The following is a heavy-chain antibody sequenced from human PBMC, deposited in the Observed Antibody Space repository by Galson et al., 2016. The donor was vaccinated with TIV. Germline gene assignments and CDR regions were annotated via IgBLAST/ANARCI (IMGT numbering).Heavy chain of an antibody. CDR1: GFSLTTSQMC. CDR2: IDWDDDK. J-gene: IGHJ6*02. V-gene: IGHV2-70*17. D-gene: IGHD5-24*01. Sequence: PALVKPTQTLTLTCTFSGFSLTTSQMCVDWIRQSPGKALEWLARIDWDDDKFYITSLKTRLTISKDTSKNQVVLTMTNMDPMDTGTYYCARGIEKRDFYGLDFWGQGTTVTVPS. CDR3: ARGIEKRDFYGLDF.